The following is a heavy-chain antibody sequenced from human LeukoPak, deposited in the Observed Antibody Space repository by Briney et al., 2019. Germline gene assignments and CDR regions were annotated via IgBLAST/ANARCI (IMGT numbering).Heavy chain of an antibody. J-gene: IGHJ4*02. V-gene: IGHV3-53*01. CDR3: ARYSSSGFDC. D-gene: IGHD2-2*01. Sequence: PGGSLRLSCAVSGFTVSSSYMTWVRQAPGKGLDWVSLIYSGGSTYYADSVKGRFIISRDNSKNTLYLQMNSLRADDTAVYYCARYSSSGFDCWGQGTLVTVSS. CDR1: GFTVSSSY. CDR2: IYSGGST.